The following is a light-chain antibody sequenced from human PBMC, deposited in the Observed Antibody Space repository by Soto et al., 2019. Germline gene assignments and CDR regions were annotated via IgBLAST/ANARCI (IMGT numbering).Light chain of an antibody. V-gene: IGKV3-20*01. CDR2: GTS. CDR3: QQYGGSPWT. J-gene: IGKJ1*01. CDR1: QSVSSIY. Sequence: EIRLTQSPGALSLSPGDRATLSSRASQSVSSIYFAWYQQKPGQAPGLLIYGTSSRATGIPDRFSGSGSGTDFTLTISRLEPEDFAVYYCQQYGGSPWTFGQGTKVDNK.